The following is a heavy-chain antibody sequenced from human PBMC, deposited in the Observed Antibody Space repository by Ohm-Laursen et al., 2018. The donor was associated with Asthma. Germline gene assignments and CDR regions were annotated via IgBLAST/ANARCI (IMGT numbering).Heavy chain of an antibody. V-gene: IGHV3-23*01. Sequence: SLRLSCAASKFTFSNYATNWVRQPPGKGLEWVSEISSTGGSTDYADSVKGRFTTSRDNSKSTMYLQMNSLRAEDTAVYYCAKVGLTYYNAMDVWGQGTTVTVSS. J-gene: IGHJ6*02. D-gene: IGHD4/OR15-4a*01. CDR1: KFTFSNYA. CDR3: AKVGLTYYNAMDV. CDR2: ISSTGGST.